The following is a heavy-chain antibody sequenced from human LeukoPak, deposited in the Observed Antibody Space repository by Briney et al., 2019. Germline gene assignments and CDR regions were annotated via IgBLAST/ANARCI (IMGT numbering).Heavy chain of an antibody. D-gene: IGHD4-17*01. CDR2: ISHNGDT. V-gene: IGHV4-38-2*02. J-gene: IGHJ6*03. CDR3: ARGTYGYYMDV. CDR1: GFSIRRGYY. Sequence: SETLSLTCTVCGFSIRRGYYWGWIRQPPGKGLEWIGSISHNGDTFYNPSLKSRVTISVDTSKNQFSLKLTAVTAADTAVYFCARGTYGYYMDVWGKGTTVTVSS.